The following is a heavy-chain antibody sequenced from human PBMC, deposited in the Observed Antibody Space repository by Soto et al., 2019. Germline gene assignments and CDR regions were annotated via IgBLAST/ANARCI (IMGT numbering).Heavy chain of an antibody. D-gene: IGHD6-13*01. V-gene: IGHV4-39*02. CDR1: GGSISSPTYY. J-gene: IGHJ5*02. CDR2: IYYTGST. CDR3: ARDSQLDSSDWYWFDP. Sequence: SETLSLTCTVSGGSISSPTYYWGWIRHPPGKGLEWIGTIYYTGSTYYNPSLKSRVTISVDTSKNQFSLKLSSVTAADTALYYCARDSQLDSSDWYWFDPWGQGTLVTFSS.